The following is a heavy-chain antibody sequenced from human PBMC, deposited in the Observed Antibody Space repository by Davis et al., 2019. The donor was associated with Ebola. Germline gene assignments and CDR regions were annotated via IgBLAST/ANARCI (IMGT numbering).Heavy chain of an antibody. Sequence: ASVKVSCKASGYTFTGYDINWVRQVTGQGLEWMGWMNPNSGNTGYAQRFQGRVTITTDTSASTVYLDLTSLRSDDTAVFYCARASFGYNSGWYADYWGPGSLVTVSS. V-gene: IGHV1-8*01. CDR1: GYTFTGYD. CDR3: ARASFGYNSGWYADY. CDR2: MNPNSGNT. D-gene: IGHD6-19*01. J-gene: IGHJ4*02.